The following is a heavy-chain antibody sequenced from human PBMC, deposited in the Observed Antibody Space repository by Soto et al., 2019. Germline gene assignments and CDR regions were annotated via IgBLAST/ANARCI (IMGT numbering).Heavy chain of an antibody. CDR3: ASGPGYVKPYYYYGMDV. V-gene: IGHV5-51*01. Sequence: GESLKLSCKGSGYSFTSYWTGWVRQMPGKGLEWMGIIYPGDSDTRYSPSFQGQVTISADKSISTAYLQWSSLKASDTAMYYCASGPGYVKPYYYYGMDVWGQGTTVTVSS. D-gene: IGHD5-12*01. CDR2: IYPGDSDT. J-gene: IGHJ6*02. CDR1: GYSFTSYW.